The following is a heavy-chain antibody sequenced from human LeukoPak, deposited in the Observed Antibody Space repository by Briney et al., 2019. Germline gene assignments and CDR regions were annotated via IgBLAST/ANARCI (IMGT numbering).Heavy chain of an antibody. CDR3: ARGPPNWGYDY. V-gene: IGHV1-8*01. CDR1: GYTFTSYD. D-gene: IGHD7-27*01. J-gene: IGHJ4*02. Sequence: ASVKVSCKASGYTFTSYDFNWVRQATGQRPEWMGWMSPNSGDTGYAQKFQDRVTMTRNTSISTAYMELSSLRSDDTAVYYCARGPPNWGYDYWGPGTQVTVSS. CDR2: MSPNSGDT.